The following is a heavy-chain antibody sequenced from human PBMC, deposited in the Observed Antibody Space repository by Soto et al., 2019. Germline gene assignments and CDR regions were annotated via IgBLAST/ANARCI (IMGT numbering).Heavy chain of an antibody. CDR1: GGSISSSNW. CDR3: ARDRITMVRGVIYYYYGMDV. V-gene: IGHV4-4*02. D-gene: IGHD3-10*01. J-gene: IGHJ6*02. CDR2: IYHSGST. Sequence: SETLSLTCAVSGGSISSSNWWSWVRQPPGKGLEWIGEIYHSGSTNYNPSLKSRVTISVDKSKNQFSLKLSSVTAADTAVYYCARDRITMVRGVIYYYYGMDVWGQGTTVTVSS.